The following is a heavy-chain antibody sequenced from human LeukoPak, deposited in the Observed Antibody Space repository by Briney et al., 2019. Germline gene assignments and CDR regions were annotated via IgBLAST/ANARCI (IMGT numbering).Heavy chain of an antibody. V-gene: IGHV3-74*01. J-gene: IGHJ4*02. CDR2: IYSDGTIT. Sequence: GGSLRLSCAASGFTFTSYWMHWVRQAPGKGLVWLSRIYSDGTITSYADSLEGRFTISRDNAKNTVYLQMNSLRAEDTAVYYCARPGVGFDYWGQGALSPSPQ. CDR3: ARPGVGFDY. CDR1: GFTFTSYW.